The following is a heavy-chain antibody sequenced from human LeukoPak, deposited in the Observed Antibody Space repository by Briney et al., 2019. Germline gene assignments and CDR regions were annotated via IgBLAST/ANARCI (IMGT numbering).Heavy chain of an antibody. J-gene: IGHJ4*02. CDR3: ARHSGSGSYYNVGYYFDY. D-gene: IGHD3-10*01. V-gene: IGHV4-59*08. CDR1: GGSISSYY. CDR2: IYYSGST. Sequence: SETLSLTCTVSGGSISSYYWSWIRQPPGKGLEWIGYIYYSGSTNYNPSLKSRVTISVDTSKNQFSLKLSSVTAADTAVYYCARHSGSGSYYNVGYYFDYWGQGTLVTVSS.